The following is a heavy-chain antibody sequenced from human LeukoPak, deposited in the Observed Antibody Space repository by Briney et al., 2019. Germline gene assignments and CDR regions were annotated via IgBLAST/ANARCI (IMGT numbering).Heavy chain of an antibody. CDR1: GGTFSSYA. D-gene: IGHD3-9*01. Sequence: GASVKVSCKASGGTFSSYAISWVRQAPGQGLEWMRGIIPIFGTANYAQKFQGRVTITADESTSTAYMELSSLRSEDTAVYYCARVEGHYDILTGYQGKYYFDYWGQGTLVTVSS. CDR2: IIPIFGTA. V-gene: IGHV1-69*13. CDR3: ARVEGHYDILTGYQGKYYFDY. J-gene: IGHJ4*02.